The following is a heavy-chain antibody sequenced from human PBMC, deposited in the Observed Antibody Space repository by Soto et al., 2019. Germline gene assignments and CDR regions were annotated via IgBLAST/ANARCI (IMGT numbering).Heavy chain of an antibody. CDR1: GGSFSGYY. V-gene: IGHV4-34*01. Sequence: SETLSLTCAVYGGSFSGYYWSWIRQPPGKGLEWIGEINHSGSTNYNPSLKSRVTISVDTSKNQFSLKLSSVTAADTAVYYCARVDIVVVPAAITYSWFDPWGQGTLVTVSS. D-gene: IGHD2-2*01. CDR2: INHSGST. J-gene: IGHJ5*02. CDR3: ARVDIVVVPAAITYSWFDP.